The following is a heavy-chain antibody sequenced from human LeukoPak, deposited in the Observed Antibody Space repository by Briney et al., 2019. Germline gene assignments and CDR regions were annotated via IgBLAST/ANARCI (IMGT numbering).Heavy chain of an antibody. CDR3: ARDLEWLYPGGAFDI. CDR2: INPNCGGT. CDR1: GYTFTNLG. Sequence: ASVKVSCKASGYTFTNLGISWVRQAPGQGLEWMGWINPNCGGTNYAQKFQGRVTMTRDTSISTAYMELSRLRSDDTAVYYCARDLEWLYPGGAFDIWGQGTMVTVSS. V-gene: IGHV1-2*02. D-gene: IGHD3-3*01. J-gene: IGHJ3*02.